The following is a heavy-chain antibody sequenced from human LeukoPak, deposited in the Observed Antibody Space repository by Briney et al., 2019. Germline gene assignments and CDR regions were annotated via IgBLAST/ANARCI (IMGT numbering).Heavy chain of an antibody. Sequence: GGSLRLSCAASGFTFSSYSMTWVRQAPGKGLEWGSSISSSSRYIYYADSMKGRFTISRDDAKNSLFLQMNTLRAEDTAVYYCARVAEAAAFDYWGQGTLVTVSS. CDR2: ISSSSRYI. D-gene: IGHD6-13*01. CDR1: GFTFSSYS. V-gene: IGHV3-21*01. CDR3: ARVAEAAAFDY. J-gene: IGHJ4*02.